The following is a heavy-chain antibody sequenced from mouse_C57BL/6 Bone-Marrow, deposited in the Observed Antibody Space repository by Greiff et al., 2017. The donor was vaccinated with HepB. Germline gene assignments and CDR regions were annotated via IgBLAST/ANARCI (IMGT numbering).Heavy chain of an antibody. Sequence: QVQLQQSGAELVRPGTSVKVSCKASGYAFTNYLIEWVKQRPGQGLEWIGVINPGSGGTNYNEKFKGKATLTADKSSSTAYMQLSSLTSEDSAVYFCARDGRWLLRFAYWGQGTLVTVSA. D-gene: IGHD2-3*01. CDR3: ARDGRWLLRFAY. CDR2: INPGSGGT. V-gene: IGHV1-54*01. J-gene: IGHJ3*01. CDR1: GYAFTNYL.